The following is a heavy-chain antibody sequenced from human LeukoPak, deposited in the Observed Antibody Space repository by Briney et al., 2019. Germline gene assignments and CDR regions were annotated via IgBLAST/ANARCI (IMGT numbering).Heavy chain of an antibody. CDR2: IIPIFGTA. J-gene: IGHJ4*02. V-gene: IGHV1-69*13. D-gene: IGHD6-13*01. CDR3: AREGPIAAADSGYFDY. CDR1: GGTFSSYA. Sequence: ASVKVSCKASGGTFSSYAISWVRQAPGQGLEWMGGIIPIFGTANYAQKFQGRVTITADESTSTAYMELSSLRSEDTAVYYCAREGPIAAADSGYFDYWGQGTLVTVSS.